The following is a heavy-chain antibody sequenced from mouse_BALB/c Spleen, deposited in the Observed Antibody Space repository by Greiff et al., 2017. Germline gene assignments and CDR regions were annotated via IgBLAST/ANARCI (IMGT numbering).Heavy chain of an antibody. CDR2: INSNGGST. CDR3: ARQGNRYGTWFAY. D-gene: IGHD2-14*01. V-gene: IGHV5-6-2*01. CDR1: GFTFSSYY. J-gene: IGHJ3*01. Sequence: EVKLMESGGGLVKLGGSLKLSCAASGFTFSSYYMSWVRQTPEKRLELVAAINSNGGSTYYPDTVKGRFTISRDNAKNTLYLQMSSLKSEDTALYYCARQGNRYGTWFAYWGQGTLVTVSA.